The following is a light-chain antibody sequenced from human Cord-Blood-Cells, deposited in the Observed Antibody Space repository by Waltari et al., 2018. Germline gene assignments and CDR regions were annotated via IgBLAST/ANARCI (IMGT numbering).Light chain of an antibody. CDR1: QGVSSN. V-gene: IGKV3-15*01. Sequence: EIVMTQSPATLSVSPGERATLACRASQGVSSNLAWYQQNPGQAPRLLIYGAATRATGIPARFSGSGSGTEFTLAISSLQSVDFAVYCCEQYSNRPLTFGGGTKVEIK. CDR2: GAA. CDR3: EQYSNRPLT. J-gene: IGKJ4*01.